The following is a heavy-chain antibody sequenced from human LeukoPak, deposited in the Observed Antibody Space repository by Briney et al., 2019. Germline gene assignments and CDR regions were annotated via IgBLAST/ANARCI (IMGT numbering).Heavy chain of an antibody. Sequence: RRASVKVSCKASGGTFSSYAISWVRQAPGQGLEWMGGIIPIFGTANYAQKFQGRVTITADKSTSTAYMELSSLRSEDTAVYYCARSLVTPDWFDPWGRGTLVTVSS. V-gene: IGHV1-69*06. CDR1: GGTFSSYA. CDR2: IIPIFGTA. CDR3: ARSLVTPDWFDP. J-gene: IGHJ5*02. D-gene: IGHD2-21*02.